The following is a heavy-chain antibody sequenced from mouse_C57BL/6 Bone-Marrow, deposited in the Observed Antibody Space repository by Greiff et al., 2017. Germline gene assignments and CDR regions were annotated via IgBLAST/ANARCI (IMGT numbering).Heavy chain of an antibody. CDR3: VRGWFAD. J-gene: IGHJ3*01. CDR2: IRSKSNNYAT. V-gene: IGHV10-1*01. CDR1: GFSFNTYA. Sequence: EVKLMESGGGLVQPKGSLKLSCAASGFSFNTYAMNWVRQAPGKGLEWVARIRSKSNNYATYYADSVKDRFTISRDDSESMLYLQMNNLKTEDTAMYYCVRGWFADWGQGTLVTVSA.